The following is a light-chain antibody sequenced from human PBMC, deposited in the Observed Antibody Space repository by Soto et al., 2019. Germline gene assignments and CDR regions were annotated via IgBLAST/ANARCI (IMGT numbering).Light chain of an antibody. V-gene: IGKV3-15*01. CDR1: QSVSSN. J-gene: IGKJ2*01. CDR3: QQYNNWPPYT. Sequence: EIVMTQSPATLSVSPGERATLSCRASQSVSSNLAWYQQKPGQAPRLLIYGASTRATGIPARFSGSGSGTVFTLTISSLQSEDFAVYHCQQYNNWPPYTFGQGTKLEIK. CDR2: GAS.